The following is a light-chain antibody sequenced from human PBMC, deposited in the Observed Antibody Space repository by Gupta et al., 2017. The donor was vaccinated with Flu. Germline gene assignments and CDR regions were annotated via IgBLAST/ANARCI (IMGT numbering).Light chain of an antibody. J-gene: IGKJ4*01. CDR3: QQFNNYLT. Sequence: AIQLTQSPSSLSASVGDRVTITCRASQGISRALAWYQQKPGKAPKLLIYDASSLESGVPSRFSGSGSGTDFTLTISSLQPEDFATYYCQQFNNYLTFGGGTKVEIK. CDR2: DAS. V-gene: IGKV1D-13*01. CDR1: QGISRA.